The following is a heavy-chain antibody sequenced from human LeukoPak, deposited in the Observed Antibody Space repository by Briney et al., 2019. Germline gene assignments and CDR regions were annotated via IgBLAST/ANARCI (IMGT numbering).Heavy chain of an antibody. V-gene: IGHV1-18*01. D-gene: IGHD6-13*01. J-gene: IGHJ6*02. Sequence: GASVKVSCKASGYTFTSYGVSWVRQAPGQGLEWMGRISPHNGNTNYAQKLQGRVTMTTDTSTSTAYMELRSLRSDDTAVYFCARAPLSSSSSGKVYYYYYGMDVWGQGTTVTVSS. CDR2: ISPHNGNT. CDR3: ARAPLSSSSSGKVYYYYYGMDV. CDR1: GYTFTSYG.